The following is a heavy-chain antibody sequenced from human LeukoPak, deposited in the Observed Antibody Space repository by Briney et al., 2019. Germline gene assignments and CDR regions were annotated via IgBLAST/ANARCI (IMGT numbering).Heavy chain of an antibody. Sequence: RPGGSLRLSCAASGFTFSSYSMNWVRQAPGKGLEWVSSISTSSIYIYYADSVKGRFTISRHNAKKSLYLQMNSLRAEDTAVYYCARVGVGRNTLIPDFDYWGQGTLVTVSS. CDR3: ARVGVGRNTLIPDFDY. J-gene: IGHJ4*02. D-gene: IGHD3-22*01. CDR2: ISTSSIYI. V-gene: IGHV3-21*01. CDR1: GFTFSSYS.